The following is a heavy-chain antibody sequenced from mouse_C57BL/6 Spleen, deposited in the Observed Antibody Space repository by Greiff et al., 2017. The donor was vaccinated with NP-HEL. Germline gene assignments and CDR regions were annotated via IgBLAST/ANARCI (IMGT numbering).Heavy chain of an antibody. D-gene: IGHD1-1*02. J-gene: IGHJ3*01. V-gene: IGHV1-18*01. CDR3: ATDPPYGGLFAY. Sequence: EVQLQQSGPELVKPGASVKIPCKASGYTFTDYNMDWVKQSHGKSLEWIGDINPNNGGTIYNQKFKGKATLTVDMSSSTAYMELRSLTSEDTAVYYCATDPPYGGLFAYWGQGTLVTVSA. CDR2: INPNNGGT. CDR1: GYTFTDYN.